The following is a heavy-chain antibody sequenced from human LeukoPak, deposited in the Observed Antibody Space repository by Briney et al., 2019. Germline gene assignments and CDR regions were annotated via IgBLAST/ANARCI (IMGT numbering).Heavy chain of an antibody. CDR2: MYYSGTT. CDR1: GGSISSGSYY. Sequence: PSETLSLTCIVSGGSISSGSYYWGWIRQPPGKGLEWIASMYYSGTTFYSPSLKSRVTISVDASKNQLSLKLGSVTAADTVVYYCARHPPRDGSAFDYWGQGTLVTVSS. J-gene: IGHJ4*02. CDR3: ARHPPRDGSAFDY. V-gene: IGHV4-39*01.